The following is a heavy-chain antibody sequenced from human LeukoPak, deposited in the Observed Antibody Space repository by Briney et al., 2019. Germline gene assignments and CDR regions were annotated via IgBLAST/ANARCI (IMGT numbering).Heavy chain of an antibody. CDR2: INHSGGT. J-gene: IGHJ4*02. CDR3: ARAGSQVEWLIYFDY. V-gene: IGHV4-34*01. D-gene: IGHD3-3*01. CDR1: GGSFSGYY. Sequence: SETLSLTCAVYGGSFSGYYWSWIRQPPGKGLEWIGEINHSGGTNYNPSLKSRVTISVDTSKNQFSLKLSSVTAEDTAVYYCARAGSQVEWLIYFDYWGQGTLVTVSS.